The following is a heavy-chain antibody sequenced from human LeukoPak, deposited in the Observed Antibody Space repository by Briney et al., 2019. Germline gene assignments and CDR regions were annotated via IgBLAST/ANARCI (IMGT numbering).Heavy chain of an antibody. CDR3: ARDPVYDILTGYYRPHPFDY. V-gene: IGHV4-39*07. CDR1: GGSISSSSYY. CDR2: IYYSGST. D-gene: IGHD3-9*01. J-gene: IGHJ4*02. Sequence: SQTLSLTCTVSGGSISSSSYYWGWIRQPPGKGLEWIGSIYYSGSTYYNPSLKSRVTISVDTSKNQFSLKLSSVTAADTAVYYCARDPVYDILTGYYRPHPFDYWGQGTLVTVSS.